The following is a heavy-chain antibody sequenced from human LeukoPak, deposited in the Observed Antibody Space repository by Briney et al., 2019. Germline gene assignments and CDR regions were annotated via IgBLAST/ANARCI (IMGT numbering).Heavy chain of an antibody. D-gene: IGHD3-10*01. V-gene: IGHV4-4*07. Sequence: PSETLSLTCTVSGGSISSYYWSWIRQPAGKGLEWIGRIYTSGSTNYNPSLKSRVTMSVDTSKNQFSLKLSSVTAADTAVYYCARVVEGMVRGSVYFDYWGQGTLVTVSS. J-gene: IGHJ4*02. CDR2: IYTSGST. CDR3: ARVVEGMVRGSVYFDY. CDR1: GGSISSYY.